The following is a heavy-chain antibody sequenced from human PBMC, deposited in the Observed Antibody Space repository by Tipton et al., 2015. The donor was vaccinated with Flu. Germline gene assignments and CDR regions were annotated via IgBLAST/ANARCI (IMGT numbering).Heavy chain of an antibody. CDR3: ARDGSRGIAAAPGEFDY. CDR2: ISSSSSTI. J-gene: IGHJ4*02. Sequence: GSLRLSCAASGFTFSSYSMNWVRQAPGKGLEWVSYISSSSSTIYYADSVKGRFTISRDNAKNSLYLQMNSLRAEDTAVYYCARDGSRGIAAAPGEFDYWGQGTLVTVSS. CDR1: GFTFSSYS. V-gene: IGHV3-48*01. D-gene: IGHD6-13*01.